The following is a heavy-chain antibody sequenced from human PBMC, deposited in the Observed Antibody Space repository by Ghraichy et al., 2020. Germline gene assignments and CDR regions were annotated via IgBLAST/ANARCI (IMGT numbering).Heavy chain of an antibody. CDR3: ARASGTRGSSLIDY. CDR2: ISAYNGNT. D-gene: IGHD6-6*01. V-gene: IGHV1-18*01. Sequence: SVKVSCKASGYTFTSYGISWVRQAPGQGLEWMGWISAYNGNTNYAQKLQGRVTMTTDTSTSTAYMELRSLRSDDTAVYYCARASGTRGSSLIDYWGQGTLVTVSS. CDR1: GYTFTSYG. J-gene: IGHJ4*02.